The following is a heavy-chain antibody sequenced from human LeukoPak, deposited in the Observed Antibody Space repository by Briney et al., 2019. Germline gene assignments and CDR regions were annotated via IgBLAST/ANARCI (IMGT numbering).Heavy chain of an antibody. CDR1: GFTFSTYA. V-gene: IGHV3-23*01. CDR3: ARGVEGSGWYFSDFDY. CDR2: ISGSGGTT. J-gene: IGHJ4*02. D-gene: IGHD6-19*01. Sequence: GGSLRLSCAASGFTFSTYAISWVRQAPGKGLEWVSAISGSGGTTYYADSVKGRFTISRDNSKNTLYLQMNSLRAEDTAVYYCARGVEGSGWYFSDFDYWGQGTLVTVSS.